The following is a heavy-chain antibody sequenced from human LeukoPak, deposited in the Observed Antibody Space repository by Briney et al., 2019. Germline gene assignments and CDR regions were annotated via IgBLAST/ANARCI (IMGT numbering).Heavy chain of an antibody. V-gene: IGHV3-30*02. Sequence: GGSLRLSCAASGFTFSSYGMHRVRQAPGKGLEWVAFIRYDGSNKYYADSVKGRFTISRDNSKNTLYLQMNSLRAEDTAVYYCASGGSYYGGGFDYWGQGTLVTVSS. D-gene: IGHD1-26*01. CDR2: IRYDGSNK. CDR3: ASGGSYYGGGFDY. J-gene: IGHJ4*02. CDR1: GFTFSSYG.